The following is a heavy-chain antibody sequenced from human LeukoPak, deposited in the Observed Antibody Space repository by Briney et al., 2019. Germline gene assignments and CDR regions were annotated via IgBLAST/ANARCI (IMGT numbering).Heavy chain of an antibody. CDR1: GGSISSYY. V-gene: IGHV4-59*01. D-gene: IGHD1-26*01. CDR3: ARDREPLGKGLFDP. Sequence: SETLSLTCTVSGGSISSYYWSWIRQPPGKGLEWIGNIYYSGSTNYNPSLKSRVTISVDTSKNQFSLKLSSVTAADTAVYYCARDREPLGKGLFDPWGQGTLVTVSS. CDR2: IYYSGST. J-gene: IGHJ5*02.